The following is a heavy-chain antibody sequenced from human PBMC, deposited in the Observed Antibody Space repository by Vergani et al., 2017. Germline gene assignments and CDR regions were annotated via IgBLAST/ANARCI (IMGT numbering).Heavy chain of an antibody. CDR2: IYYSGST. CDR1: GGSFNTYY. Sequence: QVQLEESGPGLVKPSETLTLTCTVSGGSFNTYYWSWIRQPPGKGLEWIGYIYYSGSTYYNPSLKSRVTISVDTSKNQFSLKLSSVTAADTAVYYCARVSIVVVPAAGAYYYYYMDVWGKGTTVTVSS. CDR3: ARVSIVVVPAAGAYYYYYMDV. D-gene: IGHD2-2*01. V-gene: IGHV4-30-4*01. J-gene: IGHJ6*03.